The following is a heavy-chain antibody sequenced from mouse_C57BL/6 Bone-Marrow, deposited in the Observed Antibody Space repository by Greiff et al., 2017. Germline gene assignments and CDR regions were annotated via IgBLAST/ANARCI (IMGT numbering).Heavy chain of an antibody. Sequence: VQLQQSGAELVRPGASVKLSCTASGFNINDYYMHWVKQRPEQGLEWIGRIDPEDGDTEYAPKFQGQATMTGDTSSNPAYLQLSSLTSEDTAVYYCTTPRWYGWFAYWGQGTLVTVSA. V-gene: IGHV14-1*01. J-gene: IGHJ3*01. CDR2: IDPEDGDT. CDR3: TTPRWYGWFAY. D-gene: IGHD2-1*01. CDR1: GFNINDYY.